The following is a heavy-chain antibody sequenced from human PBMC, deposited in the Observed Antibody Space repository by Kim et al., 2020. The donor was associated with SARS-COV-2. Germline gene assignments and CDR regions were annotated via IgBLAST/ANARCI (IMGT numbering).Heavy chain of an antibody. D-gene: IGHD6-25*01. V-gene: IGHV4-59*01. J-gene: IGHJ4*02. Sequence: NYHPSLTRRVTISVDTSKNQFSLKLSSVTAADTAVYYFARWRRAASGFDYWGQGILVTVSS. CDR3: ARWRRAASGFDY.